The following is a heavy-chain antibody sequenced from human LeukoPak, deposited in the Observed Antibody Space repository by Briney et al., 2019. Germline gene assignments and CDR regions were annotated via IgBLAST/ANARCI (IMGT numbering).Heavy chain of an antibody. Sequence: PGGSLRLSCAASGFTFSSYAMSWVRQAPGKGLEWVSAISGSGGSTYYADSVKGRFTISRDNSNSLVSLQMNNLTTEDTPVYYCAREQFDSWGQGTLVIVSP. J-gene: IGHJ5*01. V-gene: IGHV3-23*01. CDR2: ISGSGGST. CDR1: GFTFSSYA. CDR3: AREQFDS.